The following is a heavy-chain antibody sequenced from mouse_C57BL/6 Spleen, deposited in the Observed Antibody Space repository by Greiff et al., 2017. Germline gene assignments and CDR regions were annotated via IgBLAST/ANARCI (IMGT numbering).Heavy chain of an antibody. CDR1: GFTFSDYG. CDR3: ARKELYYAMDY. Sequence: EVMLVESGGGLVKPGGSLKLSCAASGFTFSDYGMHWVRQAPEKGLEWVAYISSGSSTIYYADTVKGRFTISRDNAKNTLFLQMTSLRSEDTAMYYCARKELYYAMDYWGQGTSVTVSS. V-gene: IGHV5-17*01. D-gene: IGHD1-3*01. J-gene: IGHJ4*01. CDR2: ISSGSSTI.